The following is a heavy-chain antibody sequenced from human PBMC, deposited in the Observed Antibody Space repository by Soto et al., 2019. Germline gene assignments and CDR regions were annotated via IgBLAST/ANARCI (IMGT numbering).Heavy chain of an antibody. V-gene: IGHV3-7*01. CDR2: IKQGGNEK. CDR1: GFMFSTYL. D-gene: IGHD3-16*01. Sequence: GVSLRLSCEASGFMFSTYLMSWVRQAPGKGLEWVANIKQGGNEKLYVDSVKGRFTTSRDNAKKSLFLQMNSLRPEDTAVYYCVGALTYEVPYYYYRVDVWGQRTTVTVS. CDR3: VGALTYEVPYYYYRVDV. J-gene: IGHJ6*02.